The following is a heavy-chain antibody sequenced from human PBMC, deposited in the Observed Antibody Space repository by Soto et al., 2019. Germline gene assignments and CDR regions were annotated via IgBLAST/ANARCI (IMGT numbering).Heavy chain of an antibody. Sequence: QVQLVESGGGLVKPGGSLRLSCAASGFTFSDYYMSWIRRAPGKGLEWISYISSSGSTKYYADSVKGRFNISRDDAKNSLYLQMNSLRAEDTAVYYCARPRSVIPAAITAFNVWGQGTMVTVSS. CDR1: GFTFSDYY. V-gene: IGHV3-11*01. D-gene: IGHD2-2*01. J-gene: IGHJ3*01. CDR2: ISSSGSTK. CDR3: ARPRSVIPAAITAFNV.